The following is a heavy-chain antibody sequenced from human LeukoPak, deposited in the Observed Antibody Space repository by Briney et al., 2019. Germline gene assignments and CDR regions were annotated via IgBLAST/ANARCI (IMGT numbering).Heavy chain of an antibody. CDR3: ARGSSSWLIDY. CDR2: IYYSGST. CDR1: GGSISGYY. Sequence: SETLSLTCTVSGGSISGYYWSWIRQPPGKGLEWIGYIYYSGSTNYNPSLKSRVTISVDTSKNQFSLKLSSVTAADTAVYYCARGSSSWLIDYRGQGTLVTVSS. V-gene: IGHV4-59*01. D-gene: IGHD6-13*01. J-gene: IGHJ4*02.